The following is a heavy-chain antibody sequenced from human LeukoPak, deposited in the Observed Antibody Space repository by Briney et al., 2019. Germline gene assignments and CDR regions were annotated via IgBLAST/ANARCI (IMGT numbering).Heavy chain of an antibody. D-gene: IGHD2-21*01. V-gene: IGHV4-34*01. Sequence: SETLSRTCAVYGGSFSGYYWSWIRQSPGKELEWIGEINHSGRINDNPSLRSRLTISVDTSKNQFSLKLRSVTAADTAVYYCARDIKTGGDYWYYDFWSRGTLVTVSS. CDR1: GGSFSGYY. CDR3: ARDIKTGGDYWYYDF. CDR2: INHSGRI. J-gene: IGHJ2*01.